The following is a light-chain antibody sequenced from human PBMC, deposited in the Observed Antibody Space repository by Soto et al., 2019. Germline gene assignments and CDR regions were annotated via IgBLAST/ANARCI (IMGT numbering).Light chain of an antibody. CDR1: QSVRSN. Sequence: VLTQSPATLSLSPGERATLSCRASQSVRSNVAWYQQKPGQPPRLLIYDASTRATGIPARFSGSGSGTDFTLTISSLEPEDFAVYYCQQRSNWPSITFGQGTRLEIK. J-gene: IGKJ5*01. V-gene: IGKV3-11*01. CDR3: QQRSNWPSIT. CDR2: DAS.